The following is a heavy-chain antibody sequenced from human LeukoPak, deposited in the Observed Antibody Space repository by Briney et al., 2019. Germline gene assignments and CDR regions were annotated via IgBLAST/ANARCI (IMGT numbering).Heavy chain of an antibody. J-gene: IGHJ4*02. CDR2: INPSGGST. CDR3: ARDFHGDYGAPDY. V-gene: IGHV1-46*01. D-gene: IGHD4-17*01. Sequence: GASVKVSCKASGYTFTGYYMHWVRQAPGQGLEWMGIINPSGGSTSYAQKFQGRVTKTRDTSTSTVYMELSSLRSEDTAVYYCARDFHGDYGAPDYWGQGTLVTVSS. CDR1: GYTFTGYY.